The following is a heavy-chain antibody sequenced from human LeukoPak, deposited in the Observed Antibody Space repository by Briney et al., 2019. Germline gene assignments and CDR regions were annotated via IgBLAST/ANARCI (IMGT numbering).Heavy chain of an antibody. CDR3: ARDAVAGPYYYYGMDV. J-gene: IGHJ6*02. Sequence: PSETLSLTCTVSGGSISSGSYYWSWIRQPAGKGLEWIGRIYTSGSTNYNPSLKSRATISVDTSKNQFSLKLSSVTAADTAVYYCARDAVAGPYYYYGMDVWGQGTTVTVSS. CDR2: IYTSGST. D-gene: IGHD6-19*01. CDR1: GGSISSGSYY. V-gene: IGHV4-61*02.